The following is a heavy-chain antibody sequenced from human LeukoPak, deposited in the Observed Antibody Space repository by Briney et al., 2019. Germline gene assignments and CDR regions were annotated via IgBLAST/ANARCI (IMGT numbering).Heavy chain of an antibody. CDR3: ARAGVTMVRGLDYGMDV. D-gene: IGHD3-10*01. V-gene: IGHV3-13*01. J-gene: IGHJ6*02. CDR2: IGTAGDK. Sequence: PGGSLRPACAASGFTFSNYDMCWVRQVTGKGLEWVSAIGTAGDKHCPGAVKGRFTITREHAKNSLYLQMNSLTAGDTAVYYYARAGVTMVRGLDYGMDVWGQGTTVTVSS. CDR1: GFTFSNYD.